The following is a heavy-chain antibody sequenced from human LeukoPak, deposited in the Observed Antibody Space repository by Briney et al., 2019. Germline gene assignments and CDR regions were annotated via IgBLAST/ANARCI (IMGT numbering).Heavy chain of an antibody. V-gene: IGHV3-30*18. CDR3: AKDRRDYGDYNTWFDP. J-gene: IGHJ5*02. CDR1: GFSFSSHG. CDR2: ISYNGGSK. Sequence: GGSLRLSCAASGFSFSSHGMHWVRQAPGKGLECVAFISYNGGSKNYADSVQGRFTISRDNSKNTLYLQMNSLRPEDTAVYSCAKDRRDYGDYNTWFDPWGQGTLVTVSS. D-gene: IGHD4-17*01.